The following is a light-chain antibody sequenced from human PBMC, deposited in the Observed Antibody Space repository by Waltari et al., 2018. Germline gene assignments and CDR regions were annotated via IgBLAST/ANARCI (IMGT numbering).Light chain of an antibody. CDR3: QQYISYSGST. J-gene: IGKJ4*01. Sequence: DIQMTQSPSTLSASVGDRVTITCRTSKSISRCLAWFQQKPGKAPKLLIYNASSLEGGVPSRFSGSGSGTEFTLTISSLQPDDFATYYCQQYISYSGSTFGGGTKVEIK. CDR2: NAS. CDR1: KSISRC. V-gene: IGKV1-5*03.